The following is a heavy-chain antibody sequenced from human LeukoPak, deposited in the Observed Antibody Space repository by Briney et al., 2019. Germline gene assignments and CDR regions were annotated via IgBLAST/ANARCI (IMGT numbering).Heavy chain of an antibody. CDR3: AKAGFRGFSLHYFDF. CDR1: GFNFSYFA. CDR2: VSGSGART. D-gene: IGHD5-18*01. Sequence: GGSLRLSCAAAGFNFSYFAMTWVRPAPGKALGWVSTVSGSGARTFGADAVNGRFTISRDNSMDTVYLQMNSLTADDTAVYYCAKAGFRGFSLHYFDFWGQGTLVTVSS. V-gene: IGHV3-23*01. J-gene: IGHJ4*02.